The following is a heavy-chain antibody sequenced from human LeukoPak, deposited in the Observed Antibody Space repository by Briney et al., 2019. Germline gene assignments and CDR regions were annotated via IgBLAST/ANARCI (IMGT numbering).Heavy chain of an antibody. Sequence: GGSLRLSCAASGFTFSSYAMSWVRQAPGKGLEWVSAISGSGGSTYYADSVKGRFTISRDNSKNTLYLQMNSLRAEDTAVYYCAKDRGRVVVAASLNYWGQGTLATVSS. CDR2: ISGSGGST. D-gene: IGHD2-15*01. CDR3: AKDRGRVVVAASLNY. V-gene: IGHV3-23*01. J-gene: IGHJ4*02. CDR1: GFTFSSYA.